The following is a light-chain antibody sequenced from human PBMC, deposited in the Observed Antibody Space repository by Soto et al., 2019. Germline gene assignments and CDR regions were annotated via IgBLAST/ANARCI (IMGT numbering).Light chain of an antibody. CDR2: DAS. V-gene: IGKV3-15*01. J-gene: IGKJ1*01. CDR1: QSVSNN. CDR3: QQYNNWPRT. Sequence: DIVMTQSPDTLSVSPGESATLSCRASQSVSNNLAWYQQIPGQAPRLLVYDASTRDTGVPARFTGSGSGTEFTLTISSLQSEDFAVYYCQQYNNWPRTFGQGTKVEI.